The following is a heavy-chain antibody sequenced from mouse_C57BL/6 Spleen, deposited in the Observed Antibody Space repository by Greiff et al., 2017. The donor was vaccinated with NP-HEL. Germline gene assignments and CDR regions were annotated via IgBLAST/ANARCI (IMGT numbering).Heavy chain of an antibody. D-gene: IGHD1-1*01. Sequence: QVQLQQPGAELVKPGASVKLSCKASGYTFTSYWMHWVKQRPGQGLEWIGMIHPNIGSTNYNEKFKSKATLTVDKSSSTAYMQLSSLTSEDSAVYYCARPGSSYEAMDYWGQGTSVTVAS. J-gene: IGHJ4*01. CDR3: ARPGSSYEAMDY. CDR1: GYTFTSYW. CDR2: IHPNIGST. V-gene: IGHV1-64*01.